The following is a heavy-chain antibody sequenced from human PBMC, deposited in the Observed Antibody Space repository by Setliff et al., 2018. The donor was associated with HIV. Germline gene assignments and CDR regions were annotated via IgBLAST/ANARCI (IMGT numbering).Heavy chain of an antibody. V-gene: IGHV4-61*02. CDR3: ARGRFVGFDY. D-gene: IGHD3-16*02. CDR1: GDSISSGSNY. CDR2: IYTSGST. J-gene: IGHJ4*02. Sequence: SETLSLTCTVSGDSISSGSNYWSWVRQPAGRGLEWIGRIYTSGSTNYNPSLKSRVTMSVDTSKNQFSLNLTSVTAADTAVYYCARGRFVGFDYWGQGTLVTVSS.